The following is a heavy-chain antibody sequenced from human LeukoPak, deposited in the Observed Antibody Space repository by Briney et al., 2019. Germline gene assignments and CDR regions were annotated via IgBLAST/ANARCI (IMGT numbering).Heavy chain of an antibody. D-gene: IGHD3-9*01. CDR2: ISHTGST. J-gene: IGHJ6*02. CDR3: ASTIHDYDILTGYYPPYYYYGMDV. CDR1: GYSISNGYN. Sequence: PSETLSLTCTVSGYSISNGYNWGWVRQPPGKGLECIGSISHTGSTYYNPSLESRVTISLDTSKNQFSLKLSSVTAADTAVYYCASTIHDYDILTGYYPPYYYYGMDVWGQGTTVTVSS. V-gene: IGHV4-38-2*02.